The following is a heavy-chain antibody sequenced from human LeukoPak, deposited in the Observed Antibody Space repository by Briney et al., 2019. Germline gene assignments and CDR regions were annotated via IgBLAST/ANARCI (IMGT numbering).Heavy chain of an antibody. CDR1: GFTFSSYS. Sequence: GGSLRLSCAAHGFTFSSYSMNWVRQAPGKGLEWVSYISSSSSTIYYADFEKGRFTTSRANANNSPYLQMNSLIADDPALYYCARDWGARVRGSYFDYWGQGTLVTVSS. D-gene: IGHD5-18*01. CDR2: ISSSSSTI. J-gene: IGHJ4*02. V-gene: IGHV3-48*01. CDR3: ARDWGARVRGSYFDY.